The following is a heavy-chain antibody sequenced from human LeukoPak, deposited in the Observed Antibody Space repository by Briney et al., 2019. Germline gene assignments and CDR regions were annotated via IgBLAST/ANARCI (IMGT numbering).Heavy chain of an antibody. Sequence: ASVKVSCKASGYTFTSYGISWVRQAPGQGLEWMGWISAYNGNTNYAQKLQGRVTMTTDTSTSTAYMELRSLRSDDTAVYYCARDVWTTVVTPGDDAFDIWGQGTMVTVSS. CDR3: ARDVWTTVVTPGDDAFDI. V-gene: IGHV1-18*01. J-gene: IGHJ3*02. CDR1: GYTFTSYG. D-gene: IGHD4-23*01. CDR2: ISAYNGNT.